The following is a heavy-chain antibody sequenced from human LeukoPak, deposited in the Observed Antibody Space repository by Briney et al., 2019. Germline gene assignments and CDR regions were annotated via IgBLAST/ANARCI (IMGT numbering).Heavy chain of an antibody. CDR1: GFTFSSYA. Sequence: GGSLRLSCAASGFTFSSYAMHWVRQAPGKGLEWVAAISYDGSNKYYADSVKGRFTISRDNSKNTLYLQMNSLRAEDTAVYYCAAGSGSYYPDYYGMDVWGQGTTVTVSS. J-gene: IGHJ6*02. V-gene: IGHV3-30-3*01. D-gene: IGHD3-10*01. CDR3: AAGSGSYYPDYYGMDV. CDR2: ISYDGSNK.